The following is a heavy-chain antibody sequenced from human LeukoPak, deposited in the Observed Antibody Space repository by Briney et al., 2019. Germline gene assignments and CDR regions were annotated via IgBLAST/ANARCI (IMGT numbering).Heavy chain of an antibody. CDR1: GFTFSSYA. CDR3: AKLGDSGSYYSYFDY. V-gene: IGHV3-23*01. CDR2: ISGSGGST. D-gene: IGHD1-26*01. Sequence: PGGSLRLSCAASGFTFSSYAMSWVRQAPGKGLEWVSAISGSGGSTYYADSVKGRFTISRDNSKNTLYLQMNGLRAEDTAVYYCAKLGDSGSYYSYFDYWGQGTLVTVSS. J-gene: IGHJ4*02.